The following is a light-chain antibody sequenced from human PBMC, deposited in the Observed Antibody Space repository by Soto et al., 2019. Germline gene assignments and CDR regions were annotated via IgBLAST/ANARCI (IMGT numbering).Light chain of an antibody. CDR2: GAS. V-gene: IGKV3-15*01. CDR3: QQYNNWPAWT. CDR1: QSVSSK. Sequence: EIVMTQSPATLSVSPGERATLSCRASQSVSSKLAWYQQKPGQAPRLLIYGASTRATGIPARFSGSGSGTEFTLTISSLQSEDFAVYYCQQYNNWPAWTFGQGTNVDIK. J-gene: IGKJ1*01.